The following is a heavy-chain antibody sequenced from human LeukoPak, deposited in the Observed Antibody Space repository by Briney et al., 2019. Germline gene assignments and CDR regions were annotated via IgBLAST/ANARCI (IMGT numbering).Heavy chain of an antibody. D-gene: IGHD2-2*02. CDR3: ARDALIVVVPAAIDY. J-gene: IGHJ4*02. V-gene: IGHV3-21*01. Sequence: GGSQRLSCAASGFTFSSYSMNWVRQAPGKGLEWVSSISSSSSYIYYADSVKGRFTISRDNAKNSLYLQMNSLRAEDTAVYYCARDALIVVVPAAIDYWGQGTLVTVSS. CDR2: ISSSSSYI. CDR1: GFTFSSYS.